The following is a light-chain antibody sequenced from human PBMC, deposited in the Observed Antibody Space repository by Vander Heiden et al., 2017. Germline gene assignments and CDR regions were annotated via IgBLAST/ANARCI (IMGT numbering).Light chain of an antibody. CDR2: DAA. CDR3: QQRSNWPPVT. J-gene: IGKJ4*01. V-gene: IGKV3-11*01. Sequence: EIVLTQSPATLSLSPVERATLSCRASQSVSSYLAWYQQKPGQATRLLIYDAANRATGIPARFSGSGAGTDFTLTISSREPEEFAVYYCQQRSNWPPVTFGGGTKVEIK. CDR1: QSVSSY.